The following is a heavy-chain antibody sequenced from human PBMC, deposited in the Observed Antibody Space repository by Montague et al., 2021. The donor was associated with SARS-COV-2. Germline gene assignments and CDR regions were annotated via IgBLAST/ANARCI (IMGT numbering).Heavy chain of an antibody. Sequence: SETLSLTCTVSSASISSSSYYWGWIRQPPGKGLEWIGSIYYSGSTYYNPSLKSRVPISVDTSKNQFSLKLSSVTAADTAVYYCARVGRQQLVRLSGMDVWGQGTTVTVSS. V-gene: IGHV4-39*07. J-gene: IGHJ6*02. D-gene: IGHD6-13*01. CDR2: IYYSGST. CDR3: ARVGRQQLVRLSGMDV. CDR1: SASISSSSYY.